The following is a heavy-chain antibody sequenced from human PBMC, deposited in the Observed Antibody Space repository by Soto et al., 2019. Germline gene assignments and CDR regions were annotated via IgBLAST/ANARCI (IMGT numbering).Heavy chain of an antibody. CDR3: AKGPTIFGVIIVAEYYYGMDV. CDR1: GFIFSTSP. CDR2: ISGSGGSP. D-gene: IGHD3-3*01. Sequence: GGSLRLSCVASGFIFSTSPMSWVRQAPGKGREWVSAISGSGGSPYYADSVKGRFTISRDNSKNTLYLEMNSLRAEDTAVYYCAKGPTIFGVIIVAEYYYGMDVSGQGTTVTVSS. J-gene: IGHJ6*02. V-gene: IGHV3-23*01.